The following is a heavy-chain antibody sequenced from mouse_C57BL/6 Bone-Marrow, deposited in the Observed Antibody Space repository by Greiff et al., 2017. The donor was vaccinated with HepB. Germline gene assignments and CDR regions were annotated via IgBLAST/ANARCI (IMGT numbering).Heavy chain of an antibody. J-gene: IGHJ3*01. CDR1: GYSITSGYY. CDR2: ISYDGSN. Sequence: VQLKESGPGLVKPSQSLSLTCSVTGYSITSGYYWNWIRQFPGNKLEWMGYISYDGSNNYNPSLKNRISLTRDTSKNQFFLKLNSVTTEDTATYYCARESYSNYRAYWGQGTLVTVSA. CDR3: ARESYSNYRAY. D-gene: IGHD2-5*01. V-gene: IGHV3-6*01.